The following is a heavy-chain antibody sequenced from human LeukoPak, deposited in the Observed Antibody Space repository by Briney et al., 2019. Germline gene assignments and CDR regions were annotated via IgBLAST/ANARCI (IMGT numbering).Heavy chain of an antibody. Sequence: GGSLRLSCAASGFTFSTYWMTWVRQAPGKGLEWVANIKQDGSEKYYVDSVKGRFTISRDNAKNSLYLQMNSLRAEDTAVYYCAKDAQRGFDYSNSPEHWGQGSLVTVS. J-gene: IGHJ4*02. V-gene: IGHV3-7*01. CDR3: AKDAQRGFDYSNSPEH. CDR1: GFTFSTYW. CDR2: IKQDGSEK. D-gene: IGHD4-11*01.